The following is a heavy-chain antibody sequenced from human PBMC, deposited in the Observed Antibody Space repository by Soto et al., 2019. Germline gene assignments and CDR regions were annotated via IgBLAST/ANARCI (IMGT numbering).Heavy chain of an antibody. Sequence: QVQLQQWGAGLLKPSETLSLTCAVYGGSFSGYYWSWIRQPPGKGLEWIGEINHSGSTNYNPSLKSRVTISVDTSKNQFSLKLSSVTAADTAVYYCGIGSLYSSTPQVPDYWGQGTLVTVSS. CDR2: INHSGST. CDR3: GIGSLYSSTPQVPDY. V-gene: IGHV4-34*01. J-gene: IGHJ4*02. D-gene: IGHD6-13*01. CDR1: GGSFSGYY.